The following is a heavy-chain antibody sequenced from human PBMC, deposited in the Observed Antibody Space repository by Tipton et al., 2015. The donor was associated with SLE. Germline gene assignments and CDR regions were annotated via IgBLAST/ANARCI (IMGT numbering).Heavy chain of an antibody. CDR1: GFTFSNYA. V-gene: IGHV3-30*04. CDR3: ASGLLLWFRELLD. J-gene: IGHJ4*02. D-gene: IGHD3-10*01. CDR2: ISYDGSNK. Sequence: SLRLSCAASGFTFSNYAMHWVRQAPGKGLEWVAVISYDGSNKYYADSVKGRFTISRDNSKNTLYLQMNSLRAEDTAVYYCASGLLLWFRELLDWGQGTLVTVSS.